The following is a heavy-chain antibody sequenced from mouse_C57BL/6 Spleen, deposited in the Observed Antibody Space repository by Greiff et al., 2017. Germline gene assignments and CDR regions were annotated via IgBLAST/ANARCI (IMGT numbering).Heavy chain of an antibody. CDR2: IDPSDSYT. CDR1: GYTFTSYW. D-gene: IGHD2-3*01. J-gene: IGHJ2*01. CDR3: ARWDGYYY. Sequence: QVQLQQSGAELVMPGASVKLSCKASGYTFTSYWMHWVKQRPGQGLEWIGEIDPSDSYTNYNQKFKGKSTLTVDKSSSTAYMQLSSLTSEDSAVYYWARWDGYYYWGQGTTLTVSA. V-gene: IGHV1-69*01.